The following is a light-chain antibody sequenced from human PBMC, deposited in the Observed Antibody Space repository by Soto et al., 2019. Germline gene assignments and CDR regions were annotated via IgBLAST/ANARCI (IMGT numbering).Light chain of an antibody. CDR3: CSYAGSYTLI. J-gene: IGLJ2*01. CDR2: DVT. V-gene: IGLV2-11*01. CDR1: SSDVGGYNY. Sequence: QSALTQPRSVSGSPGQSVTVSCTGSSSDVGGYNYVSWYQQHPGKAPKLLISDVTNRASGVPDRFSGSKSGNTVSLTISGLQPGDEAEYFCCSYAGSYTLIFGGGTKLTVL.